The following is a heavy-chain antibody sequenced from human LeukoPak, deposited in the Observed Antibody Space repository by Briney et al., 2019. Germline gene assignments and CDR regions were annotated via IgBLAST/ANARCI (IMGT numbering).Heavy chain of an antibody. V-gene: IGHV1-46*01. CDR3: ARGLLRGTTVTTPEEY. D-gene: IGHD4-17*01. CDR1: GYTFTSYY. CDR2: INPSGGST. Sequence: ASVKVSCKASGYTFTSYYMHWVRQAPGQGLEWMGIINPSGGSTSYAQKFQGRVTMTRDTSTSTVYMELSSLRSEDTAVYYCARGLLRGTTVTTPEEYWGQGTLVTVSS. J-gene: IGHJ4*02.